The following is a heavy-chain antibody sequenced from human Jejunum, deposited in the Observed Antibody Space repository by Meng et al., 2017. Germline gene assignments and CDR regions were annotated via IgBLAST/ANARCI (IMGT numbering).Heavy chain of an antibody. CDR3: ARVNVNSSSWFFDS. J-gene: IGHJ4*02. CDR2: VDHRGSA. D-gene: IGHD3-9*01. CDR1: GGSFSSYY. V-gene: IGHV4-34*01. Sequence: QVQLHQWGPGLLKSSETLSLSCTVSGGSFSSYYWACIRQSPGQGLDWLGEVDHRGSADYKSSLKGRLTISLDTSKNHFSLTLTSVTAADTAVYFCARVNVNSSSWFFDSWGQGTLVTVSS.